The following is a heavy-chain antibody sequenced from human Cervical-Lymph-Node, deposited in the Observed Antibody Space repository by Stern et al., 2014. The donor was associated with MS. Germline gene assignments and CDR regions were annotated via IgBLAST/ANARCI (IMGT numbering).Heavy chain of an antibody. CDR3: ARVRAISSYFDY. Sequence: QVQLQQSGPGLVKPSQTLSLTCAISGDSFSSNSAAWFWLRPSPSRGLEWLGRTYYRSRWYKDYAVSVKSRITISPDTSKNQFSLQLNSVTPEDTAVYYCARVRAISSYFDYWGQGTLVTVSS. D-gene: IGHD3-3*02. CDR1: GDSFSSNSAA. V-gene: IGHV6-1*01. J-gene: IGHJ4*02. CDR2: TYYRSRWYK.